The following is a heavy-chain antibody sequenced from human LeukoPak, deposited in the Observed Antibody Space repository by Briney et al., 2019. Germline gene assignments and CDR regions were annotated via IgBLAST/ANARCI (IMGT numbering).Heavy chain of an antibody. CDR3: ARDILTTPHYYYYGMDV. Sequence: ASVKVSCKASGYTFTSYGISWVRQAPGQGLEWMGWISAYNGNTNYAQKLQGRVTMTTDTSTSTAYMELRSLRSDDTAVCYCARDILTTPHYYYYGMDVWGQGTTVTVSS. V-gene: IGHV1-18*01. J-gene: IGHJ6*02. CDR1: GYTFTSYG. D-gene: IGHD4-17*01. CDR2: ISAYNGNT.